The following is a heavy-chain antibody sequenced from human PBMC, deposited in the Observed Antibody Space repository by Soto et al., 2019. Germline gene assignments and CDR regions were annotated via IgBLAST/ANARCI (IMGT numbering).Heavy chain of an antibody. V-gene: IGHV1-46*03. D-gene: IGHD2-8*01. J-gene: IGHJ3*02. CDR3: AREGYCTNGVCHKREAFDI. CDR2: INPSGGNT. Sequence: ASVKVSCKASGYTFTSYYMHWVRQAPGQGLEWMGIINPSGGNTSYAQKFQGRVTMTRDTSTSTVYMELSSLRSEDTAVYYCAREGYCTNGVCHKREAFDIWGQGTMVTVSS. CDR1: GYTFTSYY.